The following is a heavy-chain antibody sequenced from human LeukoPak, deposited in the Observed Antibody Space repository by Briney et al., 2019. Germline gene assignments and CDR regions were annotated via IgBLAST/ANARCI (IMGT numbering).Heavy chain of an antibody. CDR3: ARDLKYYDSSGFDY. J-gene: IGHJ4*02. CDR1: GFTFSSYS. Sequence: GGSLRLSCATSGFTFSSYSMNWVRQAPGKGLEWVSCISSSSSYIYYRDSVKGRFTISRDNAKNSLTLQMNSLRAEDTAVYYCARDLKYYDSSGFDYWGQGTLVTVSS. D-gene: IGHD3-22*01. CDR2: ISSSSSYI. V-gene: IGHV3-21*01.